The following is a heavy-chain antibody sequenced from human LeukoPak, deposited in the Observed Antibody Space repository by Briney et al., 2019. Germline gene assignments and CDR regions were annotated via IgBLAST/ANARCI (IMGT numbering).Heavy chain of an antibody. Sequence: GASVKVSCKASGYTFTGYYIHWVRQAPGQGLEWMGWINPNSGGTSYAQKFQGRVTMTRDTSISTAYMELSRLRSDDTAVYYCARDDSRDGYNAFDYWGQGTLVTVSS. CDR1: GYTFTGYY. V-gene: IGHV1-2*02. J-gene: IGHJ4*02. CDR2: INPNSGGT. D-gene: IGHD5-24*01. CDR3: ARDDSRDGYNAFDY.